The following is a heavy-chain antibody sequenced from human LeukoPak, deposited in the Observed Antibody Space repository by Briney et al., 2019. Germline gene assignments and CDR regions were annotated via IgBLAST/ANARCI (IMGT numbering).Heavy chain of an antibody. CDR1: GFTLINSA. V-gene: IGHV1-58*01. Sequence: SVKVSCKASGFTLINSAVQWVRQARGQRLEWVGWIIVGSGQTRYAQKFQERVTITRDMSTSTAFLELSSLRSGDSAVYYCAAGDTLVRGVIIPFAPWGQGTLVTVSS. J-gene: IGHJ5*02. CDR3: AAGDTLVRGVIIPFAP. CDR2: IIVGSGQT. D-gene: IGHD3-10*01.